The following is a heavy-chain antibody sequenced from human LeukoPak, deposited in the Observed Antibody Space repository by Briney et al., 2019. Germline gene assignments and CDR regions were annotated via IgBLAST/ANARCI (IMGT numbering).Heavy chain of an antibody. J-gene: IGHJ4*02. Sequence: GASVKVSFKASGYTFTVYYMHWVRQAPGQGLEWMGWINPNSGGTNYAQKFQGRVTITRDTSISTAYMELSRLRSDDTAVYYCARDQGSYRGAARLPGDYWGQGTLVTVSS. CDR3: ARDQGSYRGAARLPGDY. CDR1: GYTFTVYY. D-gene: IGHD6-6*01. V-gene: IGHV1-2*02. CDR2: INPNSGGT.